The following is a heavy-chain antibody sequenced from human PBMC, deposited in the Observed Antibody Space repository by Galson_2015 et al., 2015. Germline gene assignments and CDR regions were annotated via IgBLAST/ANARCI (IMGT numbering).Heavy chain of an antibody. CDR2: ISSSSSYT. V-gene: IGHV3-11*05. D-gene: IGHD6-19*01. CDR1: GFTFSDYY. CDR3: AREWYSSGWYDY. Sequence: SLRLSCAASGFTFSDYYMSWLRQAPGKGLEWVSYISSSSSYTNYADSVKGRFTISRDNAKNSLYLQMNSLRAEDTAVYYCAREWYSSGWYDYWGQGTLVTVSS. J-gene: IGHJ4*02.